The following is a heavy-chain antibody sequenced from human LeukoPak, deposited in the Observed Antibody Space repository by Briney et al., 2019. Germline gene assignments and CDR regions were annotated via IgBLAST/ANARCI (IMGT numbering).Heavy chain of an antibody. CDR1: GGSISSSSYY. CDR3: ARLHYSSWSFDY. Sequence: KPSETLSLTCTVSGGSISSSSYYWGWIRQPPGKGLEWIGSIYYSGSTYYNPSLKSRVTISVDTSKNQFSLKLSSVTAADTALYYCARLHYSSWSFDYWGHGTLVTVSS. CDR2: IYYSGST. V-gene: IGHV4-39*01. J-gene: IGHJ4*01. D-gene: IGHD6-6*01.